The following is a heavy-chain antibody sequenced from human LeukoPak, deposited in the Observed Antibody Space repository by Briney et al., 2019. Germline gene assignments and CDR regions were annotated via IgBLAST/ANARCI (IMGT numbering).Heavy chain of an antibody. CDR2: IYYSGST. Sequence: PSETLSLTCTVSGGSISSYYWSWIRQPPGKGLEWIGYIYYSGSTNYNPSLKSRVTISVDTSKNQFSLKLSSVTAADTAVYYCARGETARHHFDYWGQGTLVTVSS. V-gene: IGHV4-59*01. CDR3: ARGETARHHFDY. CDR1: GGSISSYY. J-gene: IGHJ4*02. D-gene: IGHD6-6*01.